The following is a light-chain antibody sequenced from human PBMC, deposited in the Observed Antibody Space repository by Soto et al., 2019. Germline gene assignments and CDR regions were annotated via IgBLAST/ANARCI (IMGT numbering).Light chain of an antibody. CDR3: AAWDDSLNLL. J-gene: IGLJ2*01. CDR1: NSNIGTNT. V-gene: IGLV1-44*01. Sequence: QSVLTQPPSASGTPGQSVTISCSGSNSNIGTNTVNWYQQLPGTAPKLLIYSNNQRPSGVPDRFSGSKSDTSASLAISGLQSEDEGDYYCAAWDDSLNLLFGGGTKLTVL. CDR2: SNN.